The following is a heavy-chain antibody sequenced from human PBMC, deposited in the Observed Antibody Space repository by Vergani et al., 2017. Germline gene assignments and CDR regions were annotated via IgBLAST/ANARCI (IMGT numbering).Heavy chain of an antibody. D-gene: IGHD6-6*01. CDR3: ARGPAARPGYFQH. V-gene: IGHV4-31*03. J-gene: IGHJ1*01. Sequence: QVQLQESGPGLGKPSQTLSLTCTVSGGSISSGGYYWSWVRQHPGKGLEWIGYIYYSGSTYYNPSLKSRVTISVDTSKNQFSLKLSSVTAADTAVYYCARGPAARPGYFQHWGQGTLVTVSS. CDR2: IYYSGST. CDR1: GGSISSGGYY.